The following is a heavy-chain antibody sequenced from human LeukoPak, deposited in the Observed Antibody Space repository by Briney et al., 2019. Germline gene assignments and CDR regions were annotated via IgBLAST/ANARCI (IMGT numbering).Heavy chain of an antibody. Sequence: VASVKVSCKASGGTFSSYAISWVRQAPGQGLEWMGRIIPILGIANYAQKFQGRVTITADKSTSTAYMELSSLRSEDTAVYYCLAYCGGDCPNWFDPWGQGTLVTVSS. CDR2: IIPILGIA. CDR1: GGTFSSYA. V-gene: IGHV1-69*04. CDR3: LAYCGGDCPNWFDP. D-gene: IGHD2-21*01. J-gene: IGHJ5*02.